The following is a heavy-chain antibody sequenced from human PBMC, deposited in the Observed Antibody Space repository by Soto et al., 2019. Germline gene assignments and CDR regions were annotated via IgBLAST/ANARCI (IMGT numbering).Heavy chain of an antibody. D-gene: IGHD2-15*01. CDR3: ARDNCSGGSCYSDARMDV. CDR1: GDTVTGYY. J-gene: IGHJ6*02. CDR2: INPNSGGT. V-gene: IGHV1-2*04. Sequence: ASVKVSCKASGDTVTGYYIHCVRRAPGQGLEWMGWINPNSGGTSYAQKFQGWVTMTRDTSISTAYMELSRLISDDTAVYYCARDNCSGGSCYSDARMDVWGQGTTVTVSS.